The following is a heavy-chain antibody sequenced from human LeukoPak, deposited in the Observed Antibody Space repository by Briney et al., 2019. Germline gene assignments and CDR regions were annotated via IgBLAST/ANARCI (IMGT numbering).Heavy chain of an antibody. D-gene: IGHD4-17*01. CDR2: ISSSSSYT. CDR1: GFTFSDYY. Sequence: VKPGGSLRLSCAASGFTFSDYYMSWIRQAPGKGLEWVSYISSSSSYTNYADSVKGRFTISRDNAKNSLYLQMNTLRAEDTAVYYCAKDFLYSAPTTVSSFGPWGQGSLVTVSS. V-gene: IGHV3-11*05. J-gene: IGHJ5*02. CDR3: AKDFLYSAPTTVSSFGP.